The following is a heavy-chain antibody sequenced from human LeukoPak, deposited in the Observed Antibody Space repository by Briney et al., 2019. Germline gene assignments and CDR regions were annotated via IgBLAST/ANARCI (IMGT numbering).Heavy chain of an antibody. D-gene: IGHD2-21*01. Sequence: SETLSLTCTVSGGSISSYYWSWIRQPPGKGLEWIGYIYYSGSTYYNPSLKSRVTISVDTSKNQFSLKLSSVTAADTAVYYCARHNRQYSDLDYWGQGTLVTVSS. CDR3: ARHNRQYSDLDY. CDR1: GGSISSYY. V-gene: IGHV4-59*08. CDR2: IYYSGST. J-gene: IGHJ4*02.